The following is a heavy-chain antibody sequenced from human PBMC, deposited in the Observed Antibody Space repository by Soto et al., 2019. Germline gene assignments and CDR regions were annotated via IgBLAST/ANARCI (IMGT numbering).Heavy chain of an antibody. J-gene: IGHJ3*02. V-gene: IGHV4-59*01. D-gene: IGHD2-21*02. Sequence: PSETLSLTCTLTVASISTYYWSWIWQPPGKGLEWIGYISYSGSTNYNPSRKSRVTISEDTSKNQFYMKMSTVTTADTAVYYCARRAYCGGDCYAFDIWGQGTMVS. CDR3: ARRAYCGGDCYAFDI. CDR1: VASISTYY. CDR2: ISYSGST.